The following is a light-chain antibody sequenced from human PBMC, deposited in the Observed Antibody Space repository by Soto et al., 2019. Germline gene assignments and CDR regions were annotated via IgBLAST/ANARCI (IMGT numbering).Light chain of an antibody. V-gene: IGKV1-5*03. CDR2: KAS. Sequence: DIQMPQSPSTLSASVGDRVTITCRASQTIDSWLAWYQQRPGKPPNLLIYKASTLASGVPSRFSGSGSGTEFTLTINSLQPDDFATYYCQQYHIYSGTFGQGTKVDI. J-gene: IGKJ1*01. CDR1: QTIDSW. CDR3: QQYHIYSGT.